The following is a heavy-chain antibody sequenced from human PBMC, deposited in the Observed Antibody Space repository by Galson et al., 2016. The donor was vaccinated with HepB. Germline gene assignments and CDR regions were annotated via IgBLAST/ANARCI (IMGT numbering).Heavy chain of an antibody. CDR2: ITSNSTYI. Sequence: SLRLSCAASGFTFSAYAMNWVRQAPGKGLEWVSIITSNSTYIYYADSVKGRFIISRDNAKNSLYLQMNSLRVEDTAVYYCARDPPSYPYGPVDYWGQGTLVTVSS. V-gene: IGHV3-21*01. J-gene: IGHJ4*02. CDR3: ARDPPSYPYGPVDY. CDR1: GFTFSAYA. D-gene: IGHD3-10*01.